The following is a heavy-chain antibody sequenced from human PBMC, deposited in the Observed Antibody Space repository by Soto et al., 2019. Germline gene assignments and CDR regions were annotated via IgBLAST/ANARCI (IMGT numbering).Heavy chain of an antibody. CDR2: IKQDGSET. CDR3: ARVRGDYFDN. J-gene: IGHJ4*02. V-gene: IGHV3-7*01. Sequence: EVQLVESGGGLVQPGGSLRLSCVASGFTFSAYWMTWVRQAPGKGLEWLANIKQDGSETHDLDGRFAISRDNAKNSLLLQLSNLRAGDTAVYCCARVRGDYFDNWGQGTLVTVSS. CDR1: GFTFSAYW.